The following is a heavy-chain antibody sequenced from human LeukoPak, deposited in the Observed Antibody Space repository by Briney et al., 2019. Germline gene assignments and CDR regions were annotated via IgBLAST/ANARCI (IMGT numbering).Heavy chain of an antibody. D-gene: IGHD3-10*01. CDR2: ISPSGNSK. V-gene: IGHV3-21*01. Sequence: GGSLRFSFAPSTLTFRSYTMNWFRQAPGKGRHWFSSISPSGNSKYHADSVKGRFTISRDNAENSLYMQMNSLRAEDTGVYYCVRDFLGESGAGGYWGQGTLVTVSS. J-gene: IGHJ4*02. CDR3: VRDFLGESGAGGY. CDR1: TLTFRSYT.